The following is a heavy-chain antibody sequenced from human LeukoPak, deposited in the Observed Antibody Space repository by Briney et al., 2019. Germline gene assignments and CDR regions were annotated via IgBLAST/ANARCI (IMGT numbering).Heavy chain of an antibody. Sequence: PGGSLRLSCAASGFTFSSYAMSWVRQAPGKGLEWVSAISGSGGSTYYADSVKGRFTISRDNSKNTLYLQMNSLRAEDTAVYYCAKDPSGSGSARYDYWGQGTLVTVSS. D-gene: IGHD3-10*01. CDR3: AKDPSGSGSARYDY. CDR2: ISGSGGST. CDR1: GFTFSSYA. J-gene: IGHJ4*02. V-gene: IGHV3-23*01.